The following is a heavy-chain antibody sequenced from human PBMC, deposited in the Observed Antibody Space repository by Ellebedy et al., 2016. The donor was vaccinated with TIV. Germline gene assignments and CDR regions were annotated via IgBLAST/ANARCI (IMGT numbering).Heavy chain of an antibody. D-gene: IGHD3-22*01. CDR2: ISGSGGST. CDR3: AKDFLDSSGYYYARLAEYFQH. J-gene: IGHJ1*01. Sequence: GGSLRLSXAASGFTFSSYAMSWVRQAPGKGLEWVSAISGSGGSTYYADSVKGRFTISRDNSKNTLYLQMNSLRAEDTAVYYCAKDFLDSSGYYYARLAEYFQHWGQGTLVTVSS. CDR1: GFTFSSYA. V-gene: IGHV3-23*01.